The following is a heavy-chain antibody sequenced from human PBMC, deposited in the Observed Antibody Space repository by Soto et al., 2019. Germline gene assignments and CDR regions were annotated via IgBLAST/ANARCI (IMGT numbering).Heavy chain of an antibody. CDR3: ARDQAVAGFDY. Sequence: QVQLVQSGAALRKPGSSVKVSCKSSGDTFSTYTFTWVRQAPGQGLEWVGGITPMLHRRLYAQKFQGRVTITADDSTRTVYMEVSSLRSDDTAVYYCARDQAVAGFDYWGQGTLVTVSS. CDR1: GDTFSTYT. J-gene: IGHJ4*02. V-gene: IGHV1-69*01. D-gene: IGHD6-19*01. CDR2: ITPMLHRR.